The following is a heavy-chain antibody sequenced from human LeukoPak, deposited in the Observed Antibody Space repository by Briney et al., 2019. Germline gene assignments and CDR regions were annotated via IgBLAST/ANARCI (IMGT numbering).Heavy chain of an antibody. Sequence: GGSLRLSCVASGFTFSSYAMSWVRQAPGKGLEWVSGISGSGGNTYYADSVKGRFTISRDNSKNTLYLQMNSLRAEDTAVYFCAKNGPVVGIFRAFDYWGQGTLATVSS. CDR3: AKNGPVVGIFRAFDY. CDR1: GFTFSSYA. D-gene: IGHD2-15*01. J-gene: IGHJ4*02. CDR2: ISGSGGNT. V-gene: IGHV3-23*01.